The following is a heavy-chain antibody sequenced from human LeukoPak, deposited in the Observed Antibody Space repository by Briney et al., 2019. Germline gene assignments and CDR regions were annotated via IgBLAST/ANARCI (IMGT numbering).Heavy chain of an antibody. Sequence: GESLKISCKASGYSFSSQCIGWVRQMPGKGLEWMGMVYPGDSDTRYSPSFQGLITISADKSISTAYLQWSSLKASDTALYYCASWGPYNISPPREDYWGQGTLVTVSS. J-gene: IGHJ4*02. CDR1: GYSFSSQC. CDR3: ASWGPYNISPPREDY. D-gene: IGHD7-27*01. V-gene: IGHV5-51*01. CDR2: VYPGDSDT.